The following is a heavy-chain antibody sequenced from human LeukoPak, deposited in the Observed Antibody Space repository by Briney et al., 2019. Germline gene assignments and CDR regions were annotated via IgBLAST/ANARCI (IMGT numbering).Heavy chain of an antibody. D-gene: IGHD2-21*01. V-gene: IGHV1-69*06. J-gene: IGHJ5*02. CDR3: AVVATGGGWFDP. Sequence: GASVKVSCKASGGTFSSYAISWVRQAPGQGLEWMGGIIPIFGTANYAQKFQGRVTITADKSTSTAYMELSSLRSEDTAVYYCAVVATGGGWFDPWGQGTLVTVSS. CDR2: IIPIFGTA. CDR1: GGTFSSYA.